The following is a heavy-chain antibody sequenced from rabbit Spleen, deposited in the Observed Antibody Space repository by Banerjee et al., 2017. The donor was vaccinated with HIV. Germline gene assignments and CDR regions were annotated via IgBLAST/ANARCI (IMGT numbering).Heavy chain of an antibody. CDR2: INTSHGDT. J-gene: IGHJ4*01. D-gene: IGHD4-1*01. CDR1: GFSFSYTAV. V-gene: IGHV1S45*01. Sequence: QEQLEESGGGLVKPEGSLTLTCKASGFSFSYTAVMCWVRQAPGKGLEWIACINTSHGDTVYANWAKGRFTISKTSSTTMTLQMTSMTAADTATYFCARVSETSGWGEDLWGQGTLVTVS. CDR3: ARVSETSGWGEDL.